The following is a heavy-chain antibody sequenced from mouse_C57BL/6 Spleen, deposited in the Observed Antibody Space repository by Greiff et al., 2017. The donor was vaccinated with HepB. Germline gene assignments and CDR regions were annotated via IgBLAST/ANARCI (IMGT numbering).Heavy chain of an antibody. V-gene: IGHV1-53*01. Sequence: VQLQQSGTELVKPGASVKLSCKASGYTFTSYWMHWVKQRPGQGLEWIGNINPSNGGTNYNEKFKSKATLTVDKSSSTAYMQLSSLTSEDSAVYYCARVPYYYGSTPYYFDYWGQGTTLTVSS. D-gene: IGHD1-1*01. CDR2: INPSNGGT. CDR1: GYTFTSYW. J-gene: IGHJ2*01. CDR3: ARVPYYYGSTPYYFDY.